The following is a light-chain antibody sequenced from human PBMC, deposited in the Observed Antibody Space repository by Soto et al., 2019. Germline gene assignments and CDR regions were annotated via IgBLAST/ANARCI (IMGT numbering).Light chain of an antibody. J-gene: IGLJ2*01. CDR2: KDS. V-gene: IGLV3-27*01. CDR1: VLAKKY. Sequence: SYEPTQPSSVSVSPGQTARITCSGDVLAKKYARWFQQKPGQAPVLMIYKDSERPSGIPEQFSGSSSGTTVTLTISGAQVEDEADYYCYSAADNNLVFGGGTKLTVL. CDR3: YSAADNNLV.